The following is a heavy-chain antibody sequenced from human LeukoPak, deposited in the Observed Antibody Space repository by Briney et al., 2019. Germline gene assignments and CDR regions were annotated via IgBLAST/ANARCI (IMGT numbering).Heavy chain of an antibody. Sequence: PSETLSLTCTVSGGSISSYYWHWIRQHPGKGLEWIGYIYYSGSTDYNPSLKSRVTISVDTSKNQFSLYLSSVTAADTAHYYCARSSYYYDSFDSWGQGTLVTVSS. V-gene: IGHV4-59*08. D-gene: IGHD3-22*01. J-gene: IGHJ4*02. CDR1: GGSISSYY. CDR3: ARSSYYYDSFDS. CDR2: IYYSGST.